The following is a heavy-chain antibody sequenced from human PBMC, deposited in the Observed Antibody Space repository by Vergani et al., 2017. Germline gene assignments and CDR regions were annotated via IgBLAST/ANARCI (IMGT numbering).Heavy chain of an antibody. CDR1: GFTFSNHG. V-gene: IGHV3-33*01. CDR2: IWYDGNNK. CDR3: ARDWSVSYEKDAFDI. D-gene: IGHD1-26*01. Sequence: QEQLVESGGGVVQPGRSLRLSCAASGFTFSNHGMHWVRQAPGKGLEWVAVIWYDGNNKYYADSVKGRFTISRDNSKNTLYLQMNSLRAEDTAVDYCARDWSVSYEKDAFDIWGQGTMVTVSS. J-gene: IGHJ3*02.